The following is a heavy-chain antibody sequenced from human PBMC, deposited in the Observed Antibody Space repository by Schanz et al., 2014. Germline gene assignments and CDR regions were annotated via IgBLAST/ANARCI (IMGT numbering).Heavy chain of an antibody. V-gene: IGHV4-59*08. CDR2: IFFSGST. Sequence: QVQLQESGPGLVKPSETLSLTCTVSGVSIGGYYWSWIRQPPGKGLEWIGNIFFSGSTTYNPSFNRRVTISVDMPKTQFALTLSSVTAADTAVYYCARLGVGDKAYYYYGTDVWGQGTTVLVSS. CDR1: GVSIGGYY. J-gene: IGHJ6*02. CDR3: ARLGVGDKAYYYYGTDV. D-gene: IGHD1-26*01.